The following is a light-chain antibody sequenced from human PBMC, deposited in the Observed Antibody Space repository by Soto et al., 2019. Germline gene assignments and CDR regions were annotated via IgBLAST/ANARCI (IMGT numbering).Light chain of an antibody. Sequence: EIVLTRSPGTLSLSPGERATLSCRASQSVSSSYLAWYQQKPGQAPRLLIYGVSSRATGIPDRFSGSGSGTDFTLTISRLEPEDFAVYYCQQYGSSPPSYTFGQGTKLEIK. CDR3: QQYGSSPPSYT. J-gene: IGKJ2*01. V-gene: IGKV3-20*01. CDR1: QSVSSSY. CDR2: GVS.